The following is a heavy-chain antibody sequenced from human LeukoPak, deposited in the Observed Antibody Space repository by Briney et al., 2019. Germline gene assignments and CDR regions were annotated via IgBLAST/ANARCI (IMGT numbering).Heavy chain of an antibody. CDR1: GFTFSSYS. J-gene: IGHJ4*02. D-gene: IGHD3-22*01. CDR3: ARDGDSSGYSDY. V-gene: IGHV3-21*01. CDR2: ISSSSSYI. Sequence: GSLRLSCAASGFTFSSYSMNWVRQAPGKGLEWVSSISSSSSYIYYADSVKGRFTISGDNAKNSLYLQMNSPRAEDTAVYYCARDGDSSGYSDYWGQGTLVTVSS.